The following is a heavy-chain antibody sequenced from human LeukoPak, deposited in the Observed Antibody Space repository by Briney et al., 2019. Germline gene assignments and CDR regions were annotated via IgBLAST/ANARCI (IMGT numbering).Heavy chain of an antibody. CDR2: IRNKANSYTT. J-gene: IGHJ4*02. V-gene: IGHV3-72*01. Sequence: PGGSLRLSCATSGFSFSISELNWVRQAPGKGLEWVGRIRNKANSYTTEYAASVKGRFTISRDDSKNSLYLQMNSLKCEDTVVYYCAREWDSGSYYLGYFDYWGQGTLVTVSS. CDR3: AREWDSGSYYLGYFDY. CDR1: GFSFSISE. D-gene: IGHD1-26*01.